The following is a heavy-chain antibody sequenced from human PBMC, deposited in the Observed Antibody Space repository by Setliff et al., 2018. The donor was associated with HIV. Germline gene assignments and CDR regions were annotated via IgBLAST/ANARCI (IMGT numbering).Heavy chain of an antibody. Sequence: ASVKVSCKASGYTFTSYGISWVRQAPGQGLEWMGWISAYNGNTDYAQKLQGRVTMTTDTSTSTAYMELRSLRSDDTAVYYCARDSGAVLRYFDWPFYYYYGMDVWGQGTTVTVSS. CDR3: ARDSGAVLRYFDWPFYYYYGMDV. J-gene: IGHJ6*02. V-gene: IGHV1-18*01. CDR2: ISAYNGNT. D-gene: IGHD3-9*01. CDR1: GYTFTSYG.